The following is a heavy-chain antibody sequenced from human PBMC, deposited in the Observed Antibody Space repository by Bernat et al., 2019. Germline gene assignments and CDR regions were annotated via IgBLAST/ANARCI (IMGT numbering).Heavy chain of an antibody. Sequence: QVQLVESGGGVVQPGRSLRLSCAASGFTFSTYAMHWVRQAPGKGLEWVAVISDDGGDKYYEDSVKGRFTISKDNSKNTLYLQMNSLRAEDTAVYYCARDRQQFVPFDYWGQGTLVTVSS. CDR1: GFTFSTYA. CDR2: ISDDGGDK. CDR3: ARDRQQFVPFDY. V-gene: IGHV3-30*01. J-gene: IGHJ4*02. D-gene: IGHD6-6*01.